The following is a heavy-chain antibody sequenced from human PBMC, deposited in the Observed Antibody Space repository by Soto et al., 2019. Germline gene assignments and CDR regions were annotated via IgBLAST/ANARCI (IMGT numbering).Heavy chain of an antibody. J-gene: IGHJ3*02. CDR3: ARVERGTATTVVDAFDI. CDR2: MSHSGGT. D-gene: IGHD1-1*01. CDR1: GGSVNSGNYY. V-gene: IGHV4-34*01. Sequence: QVQLQQWGAGLLKPSETLSLTCAVYGGSVNSGNYYWSWIRQPPGKGLEWIGEMSHSGGTHFNPSRKSRVTISVDTSKNQFSLKMSSVTAAYTALYYCARVERGTATTVVDAFDIWGPGTLVTVSS.